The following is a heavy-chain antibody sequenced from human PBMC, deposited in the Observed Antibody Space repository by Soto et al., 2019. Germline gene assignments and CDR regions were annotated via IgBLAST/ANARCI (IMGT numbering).Heavy chain of an antibody. V-gene: IGHV4-39*01. Sequence: PPETLSLTCTVSGGSLYRPGYYWGLDRLHPGKGLEWAGNIDNNGDTYSNPSLKSRVTKSRDTSKNQFSLKLTSVTAADTALYLCGKVLVGATGHTDSDAWRPGKLVTVS. J-gene: IGHJ5*02. D-gene: IGHD2-15*01. CDR1: GGSLYRPGYY. CDR2: IDNNGDT. CDR3: GKVLVGATGHTDSDA.